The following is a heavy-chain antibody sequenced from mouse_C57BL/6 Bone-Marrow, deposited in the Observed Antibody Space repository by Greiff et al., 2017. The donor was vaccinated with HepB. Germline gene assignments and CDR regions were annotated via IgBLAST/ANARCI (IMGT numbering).Heavy chain of an antibody. CDR3: ARKTAQATRYAMDY. J-gene: IGHJ4*01. V-gene: IGHV1-18*01. Sequence: VQLQQSGPELVKPGASVKIPCKASGYTFTDYNMDWVKQSHGKSLEWIGDINPNNGGTIYNQKFKGKATLTVDKSSSTAYMELRSLTSEDTAVYYCARKTAQATRYAMDYWGQGTSVTVSS. CDR1: GYTFTDYN. D-gene: IGHD3-2*02. CDR2: INPNNGGT.